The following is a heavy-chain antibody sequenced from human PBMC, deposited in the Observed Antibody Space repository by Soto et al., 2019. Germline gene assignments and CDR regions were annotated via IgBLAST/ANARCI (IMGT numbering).Heavy chain of an antibody. CDR2: ISSGAITI. CDR3: AGQYSSSSVEF. D-gene: IGHD6-6*01. CDR1: GFTFSDYS. J-gene: IGHJ4*02. V-gene: IGHV3-11*01. Sequence: AGSLSLSRAASGFTFSDYSMNWILQAPGKGLEWVSYISSGAITIYYADSVKGRFTISRDNAKNSLYLQMNSLRAEDTAVYYCAGQYSSSSVEFWGQGTLVTVSS.